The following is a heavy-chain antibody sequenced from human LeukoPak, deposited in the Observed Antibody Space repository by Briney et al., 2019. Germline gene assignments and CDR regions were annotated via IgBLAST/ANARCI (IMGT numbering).Heavy chain of an antibody. CDR2: VNPNSGNT. J-gene: IGHJ6*03. Sequence: HGASVKVSCKAPGYTFSSYDINWVRQAPGQGLEWMGWVNPNSGNTGYAQKFQGRVTITRNTSISTAYLELRSLRSEDTAVYYCARGDFWSGYSNYYYMDVWGKGTTVTVSS. D-gene: IGHD3-3*01. CDR3: ARGDFWSGYSNYYYMDV. CDR1: GYTFSSYD. V-gene: IGHV1-8*01.